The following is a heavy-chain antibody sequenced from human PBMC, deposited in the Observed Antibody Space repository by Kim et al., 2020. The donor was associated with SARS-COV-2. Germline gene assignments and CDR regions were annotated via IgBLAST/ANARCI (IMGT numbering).Heavy chain of an antibody. CDR2: FDSEDGET. Sequence: ASVKVSCKVSGYTLTELSMHWVRQAPGKGLEWMGGFDSEDGETIYAQKFQGRVTMTEDTSTDTAYMALSSLRSEETDVYYCATASTYDILTGYSHPPDYW. D-gene: IGHD3-9*01. CDR3: ATASTYDILTGYSHPPDY. J-gene: IGHJ4*01. V-gene: IGHV1-24*01. CDR1: GYTLTELS.